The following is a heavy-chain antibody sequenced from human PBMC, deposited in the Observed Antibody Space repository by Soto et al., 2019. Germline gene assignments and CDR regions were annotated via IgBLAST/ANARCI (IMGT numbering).Heavy chain of an antibody. CDR1: GFTFSNAW. CDR2: VKSKNDGGTT. CDR3: TTDSYITSIIVRFDY. J-gene: IGHJ4*01. Sequence: EVHLVESGGGLVKPGGSLRLSCAASGFTFSNAWINWVRQAPGKGLEWVGRVKSKNDGGTTDFAAPVKGRFAISRDDSTNMVYLEMNSLQTEDTAIYYCTTDSYITSIIVRFDYWGHGTLVTVSS. V-gene: IGHV3-15*07. D-gene: IGHD3-22*01.